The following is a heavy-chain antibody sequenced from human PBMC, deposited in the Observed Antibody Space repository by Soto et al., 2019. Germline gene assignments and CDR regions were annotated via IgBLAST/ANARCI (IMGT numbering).Heavy chain of an antibody. CDR2: IKHSGSS. CDR1: AGSFSHYY. V-gene: IGHV4-34*01. CDR3: ARGGSSDWQVALDI. Sequence: ASETLSLTCAVYAGSFSHYYWNWIRQSPGKGLEWIGKIKHSGSSNYNPSLRSRVSISVDMSKNQFPLRLTSVTAADTAVYYCARGGSSDWQVALDIWGQGTMVTVSS. J-gene: IGHJ3*02. D-gene: IGHD6-19*01.